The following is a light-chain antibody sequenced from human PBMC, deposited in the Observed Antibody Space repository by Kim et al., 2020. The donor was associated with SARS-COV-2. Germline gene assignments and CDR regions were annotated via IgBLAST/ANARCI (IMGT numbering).Light chain of an antibody. V-gene: IGKV3-20*01. J-gene: IGKJ1*01. CDR1: QSVSSNY. CDR3: QQYSSSPAT. CDR2: GAS. Sequence: SPGERATLTCRASQSVSSNYLAWYQQKPDQAPRLLIYGASSRATGIPDRFSGSGSGTDFTLTITRLEPEDFAVYYCQQYSSSPATFGQGTKVDIK.